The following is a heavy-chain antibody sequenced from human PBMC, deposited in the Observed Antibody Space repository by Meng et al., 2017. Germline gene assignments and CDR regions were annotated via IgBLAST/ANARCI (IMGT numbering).Heavy chain of an antibody. CDR1: GYTFTSYD. Sequence: ASVKVSCKASGYTFTSYDINWVRQATGQGLEWMGWMNPNSGNTGYAQKFQGRVTMTRNTSRSTAYMELSSLRSEDTAVYYCARVHARSDFWSGYSLNYYYGMDVCGQGITV. CDR2: MNPNSGNT. V-gene: IGHV1-8*01. J-gene: IGHJ6*01. D-gene: IGHD3-3*01. CDR3: ARVHARSDFWSGYSLNYYYGMDV.